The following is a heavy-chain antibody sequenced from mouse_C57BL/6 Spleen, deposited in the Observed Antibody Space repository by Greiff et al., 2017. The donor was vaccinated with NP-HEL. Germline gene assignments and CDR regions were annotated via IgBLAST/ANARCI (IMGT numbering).Heavy chain of an antibody. CDR3: ARHNYGTFYFDY. V-gene: IGHV5-9*01. J-gene: IGHJ2*01. CDR2: ISGGGGNT. CDR1: GFTFSSYT. Sequence: EVMLVESGGGLVKPGGSLKLSCAASGFTFSSYTMSWVRQTPEKRLEWVATISGGGGNTYYPDSVKGRFTISRDNAKNTLYLQMSSLRSEDTALYYCARHNYGTFYFDYWGQGTTLTVSS. D-gene: IGHD1-1*01.